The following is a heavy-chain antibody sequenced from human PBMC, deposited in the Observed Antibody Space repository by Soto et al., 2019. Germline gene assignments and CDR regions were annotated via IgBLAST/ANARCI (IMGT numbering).Heavy chain of an antibody. J-gene: IGHJ4*02. Sequence: SETLSLTCTVSGGSISSYYWSWIRQPPGKGLEWIGYIYYSGSTNYNPSLKSRVTISVDTSKNQFSLKLSSVTAADTAVYYCAREFLPYLGVLTLQSPKAGFDYWGQGTLVTVSS. CDR1: GGSISSYY. V-gene: IGHV4-59*01. D-gene: IGHD2-8*01. CDR2: IYYSGST. CDR3: AREFLPYLGVLTLQSPKAGFDY.